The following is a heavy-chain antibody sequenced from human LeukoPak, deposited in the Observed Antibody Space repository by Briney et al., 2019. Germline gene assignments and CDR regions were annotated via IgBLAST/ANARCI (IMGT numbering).Heavy chain of an antibody. J-gene: IGHJ4*02. CDR1: GYTLTELS. V-gene: IGHV1-24*01. CDR2: FDPEDGET. CDR3: ATDPSIAAAGLTQL. D-gene: IGHD6-13*01. Sequence: ASVKVSCKVSGYTLTELSMHWVRQAPGKGLEWMGGFDPEDGETIHAQKFQGRVTMTEDTSTDTAYMELSSLRSEDTAVYYCATDPSIAAAGLTQLWGQGTLVTVSS.